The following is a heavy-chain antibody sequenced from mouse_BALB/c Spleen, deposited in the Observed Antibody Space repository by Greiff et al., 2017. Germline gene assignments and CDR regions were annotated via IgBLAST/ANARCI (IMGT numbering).Heavy chain of an antibody. V-gene: IGHV2-2*02. D-gene: IGHD2-3*01. CDR2: IWSGGST. CDR3: ARNLGDGYYDAMDY. CDR1: GFSLTSYG. J-gene: IGHJ4*01. Sequence: QVQLKESGPGLVQPSQSLSITCTVSGFSLTSYGVHWVRQSPGKGLEWLGVIWSGGSTDYNAAFISRLSISKDNSKSQVFFKMNSLQANDTAIYYCARNLGDGYYDAMDYWGQGTSVTVSS.